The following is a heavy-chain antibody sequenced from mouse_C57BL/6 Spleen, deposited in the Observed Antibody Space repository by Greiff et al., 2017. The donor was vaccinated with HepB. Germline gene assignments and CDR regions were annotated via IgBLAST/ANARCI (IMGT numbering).Heavy chain of an antibody. J-gene: IGHJ4*01. CDR2: IYPRSGNT. V-gene: IGHV1-81*01. CDR3: SRRSGWAMDY. CDR1: GYTFTSYG. Sequence: QVQLKESGAELARPGASVKLSCKASGYTFTSYGISWVKQRTGQGLEWIGEIYPRSGNTYYNEKFKGKATLTADKSSSTAYMELRSLTSEDSAVYFCSRRSGWAMDYWGQGTSVTVSS. D-gene: IGHD1-3*01.